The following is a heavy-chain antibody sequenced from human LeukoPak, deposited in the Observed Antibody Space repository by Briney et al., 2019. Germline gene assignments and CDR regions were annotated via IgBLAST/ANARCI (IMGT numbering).Heavy chain of an antibody. Sequence: PSETLSLTCSVPGASISPYYWTGLRQHPGKGLEWLGYLYYSGSTYYNPALKSRVTISVDTSKNQFSLKLSSVTAADTAVYYCARGGMITFGGVIDHYFDYWGQGTLVTVSS. CDR1: GASISPYY. CDR2: LYYSGST. D-gene: IGHD3-16*02. V-gene: IGHV4-59*06. CDR3: ARGGMITFGGVIDHYFDY. J-gene: IGHJ4*02.